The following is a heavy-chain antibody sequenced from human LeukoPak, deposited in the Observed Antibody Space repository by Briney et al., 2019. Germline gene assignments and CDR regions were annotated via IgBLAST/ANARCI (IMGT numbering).Heavy chain of an antibody. CDR2: INPNSGGT. Sequence: ASVKVSCKASGYIFTGYYMHWVRQAPGQRLEWMGRINPNSGGTNYAQKFQGRVTMTRDTSISTAYMELNRLRSDDTAVYYCARGIWLTSVDYWGQGTQVTVSS. V-gene: IGHV1-2*06. J-gene: IGHJ4*02. D-gene: IGHD5-24*01. CDR3: ARGIWLTSVDY. CDR1: GYIFTGYY.